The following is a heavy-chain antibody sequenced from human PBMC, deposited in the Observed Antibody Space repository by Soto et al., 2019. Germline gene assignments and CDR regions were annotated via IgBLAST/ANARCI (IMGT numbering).Heavy chain of an antibody. CDR2: MNAVNGNT. J-gene: IGHJ5*02. V-gene: IGHV1-3*01. D-gene: IGHD1-26*01. CDR1: GYTFTGYY. CDR3: AREREGSGFDP. Sequence: VASVKVSCKASGYTFTGYYMHWVRQAPGQRLEWMGWMNAVNGNTKYSQRFQGRVTITRDTSASTAYMELSNLRSEDTAVYYCAREREGSGFDPWGQGTLVTVSS.